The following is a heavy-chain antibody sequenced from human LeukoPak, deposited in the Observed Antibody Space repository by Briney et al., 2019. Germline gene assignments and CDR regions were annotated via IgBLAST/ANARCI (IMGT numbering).Heavy chain of an antibody. CDR3: VIYDSSGFDY. D-gene: IGHD3-22*01. CDR2: INHSGST. V-gene: IGHV4-34*01. CDR1: GGSFSGYY. J-gene: IGHJ4*02. Sequence: PSETLSLTCAVYGGSFSGYYSSWIRQPPGKGLEWIGEINHSGSTNYNPSLKSRVTISVDTSKNQSSLKLSSVTAADTAVYYSVIYDSSGFDYWGQGTLVTVSS.